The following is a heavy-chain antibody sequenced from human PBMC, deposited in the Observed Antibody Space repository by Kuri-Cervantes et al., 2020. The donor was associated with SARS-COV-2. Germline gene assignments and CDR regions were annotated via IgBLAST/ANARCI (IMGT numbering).Heavy chain of an antibody. CDR1: AFTSGSYG. D-gene: IGHD2-15*01. CDR2: IRYDGSNK. V-gene: IGHV3-30*02. Sequence: GGSLCLSSAVYAFTSGSYGMHWVRQAPGKGLEWVAFIRYDGSNKYYADSVKGRFTISRNNSKNTLYLQMNSLRAEDTAVYYCATDGEYCNGGSRYSLDDAFDIWGQGTMVTVSS. CDR3: ATDGEYCNGGSRYSLDDAFDI. J-gene: IGHJ3*02.